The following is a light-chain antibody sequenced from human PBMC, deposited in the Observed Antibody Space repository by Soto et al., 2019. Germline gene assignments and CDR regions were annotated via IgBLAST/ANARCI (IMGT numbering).Light chain of an antibody. CDR3: QQYGNSGVT. Sequence: EKVMTQSPATLSVSPGERVTLSCRASQSVRNNLAWYQQKPGQAPRLLIYGVSSRATGIPDRFSGSGSGTDFTLTISRLEPEDFAVYYCQQYGNSGVTFGPGTKVDIK. CDR1: QSVRNN. V-gene: IGKV3-20*01. CDR2: GVS. J-gene: IGKJ3*01.